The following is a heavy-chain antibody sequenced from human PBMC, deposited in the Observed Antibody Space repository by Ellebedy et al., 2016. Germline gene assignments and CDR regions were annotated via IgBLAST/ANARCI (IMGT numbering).Heavy chain of an antibody. V-gene: IGHV1-46*01. Sequence: QRFQGRVTITRDTATSTVYMELSSLRSEDTAVYYCAREFASTYYFDYWGQGTLVTVSS. J-gene: IGHJ4*02. CDR3: AREFASTYYFDY. D-gene: IGHD2-2*01.